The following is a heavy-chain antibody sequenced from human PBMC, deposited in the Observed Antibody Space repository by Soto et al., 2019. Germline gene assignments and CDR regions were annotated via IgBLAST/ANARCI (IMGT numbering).Heavy chain of an antibody. CDR1: GGSISSGDYY. Sequence: SETLSLTCTVSGGSISSGDYYWTWIRQSPGKGLEWIGYIYSSGTTNYNPSLKSRVTISVDTSKNQFSLKLSSVTAADTAVYYCARARSDYGFSDAFDIWGQGTMVTVSS. J-gene: IGHJ3*02. V-gene: IGHV4-30-4*01. CDR2: IYSSGTT. D-gene: IGHD4-17*01. CDR3: ARARSDYGFSDAFDI.